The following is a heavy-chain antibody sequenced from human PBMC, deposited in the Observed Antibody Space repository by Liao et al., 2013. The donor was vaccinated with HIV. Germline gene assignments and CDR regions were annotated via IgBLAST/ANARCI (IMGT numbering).Heavy chain of an antibody. CDR3: ARGTDFDY. CDR2: IDHSGTT. CDR1: GGSISSGNYY. V-gene: IGHV4-30-4*08. J-gene: IGHJ4*02. Sequence: QVQLQESGPGLVKPSQTLSLTCAVSGGSISSGNYYWTWIRQSPGKGLEWIGEIDHSGTTNYNPSLESRVSISVDSSTNRFSLLMTSVTAADTAVYYCARGTDFDYWGLGTRVTVSS. D-gene: IGHD2-2*01.